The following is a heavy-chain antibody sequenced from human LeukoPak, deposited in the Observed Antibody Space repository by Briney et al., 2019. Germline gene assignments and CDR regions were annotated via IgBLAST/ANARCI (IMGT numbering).Heavy chain of an antibody. CDR1: GYTFTGYY. CDR2: INPNSGGT. V-gene: IGHV1-2*02. J-gene: IGHJ1*01. CDR3: ARSTTPNENEYFEH. D-gene: IGHD2/OR15-2a*01. Sequence: EASVKVSCKASGYTFTGYYIHWVRQAPGQGLEWMGWINPNSGGTNYIQKFQGRVTMTRGTSISTAYMELSRLRSDDTAVYYCARSTTPNENEYFEHWGQGTLVTVSS.